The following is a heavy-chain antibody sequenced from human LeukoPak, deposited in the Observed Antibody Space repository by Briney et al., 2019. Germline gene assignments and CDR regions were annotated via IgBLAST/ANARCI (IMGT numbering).Heavy chain of an antibody. Sequence: SQTLSLTCAISWDSVSNDSGAWSWIRQSPSRGLEWLGRTYYRSKWYNDYAVSVKSRIAINPVTSKNQFSLQLNSVTPEDTAVYYCARGRYFDFYDYWGQGTLVTVSS. D-gene: IGHD3-9*01. J-gene: IGHJ4*02. CDR3: ARGRYFDFYDY. CDR2: TYYRSKWYN. CDR1: WDSVSNDSGA. V-gene: IGHV6-1*01.